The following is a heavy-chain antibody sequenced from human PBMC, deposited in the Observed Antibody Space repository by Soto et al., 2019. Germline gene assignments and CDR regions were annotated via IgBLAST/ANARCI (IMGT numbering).Heavy chain of an antibody. Sequence: EVQLVESGGGLVQPGRSLRLSCAAIGFTFEDHAVHWIRQVPGKGLEWVAGINWNSGITGYADSVKGRFTISRDNANNSLHLEMNSLKSEDTALYYCAKGRGALTVVSNWFDPWGQGTLVTVSS. CDR2: INWNSGIT. V-gene: IGHV3-9*01. CDR1: GFTFEDHA. J-gene: IGHJ5*02. D-gene: IGHD3-22*01. CDR3: AKGRGALTVVSNWFDP.